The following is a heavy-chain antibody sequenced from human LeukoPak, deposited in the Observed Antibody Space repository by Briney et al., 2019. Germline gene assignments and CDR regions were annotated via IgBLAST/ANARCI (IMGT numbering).Heavy chain of an antibody. CDR1: GGTFSSYA. V-gene: IGHV1-69*05. J-gene: IGHJ4*02. CDR2: IIPIFGTA. D-gene: IGHD1-26*01. Sequence: SVKVSCNASGGTFSSYAISWVRQAPGQGLEWMGGIIPIFGTANYAQKFQGRVTITTDESTSTAYMELSSLRSEDTAVYYCARQEKVGATTALDYWGQGTLVTVSS. CDR3: ARQEKVGATTALDY.